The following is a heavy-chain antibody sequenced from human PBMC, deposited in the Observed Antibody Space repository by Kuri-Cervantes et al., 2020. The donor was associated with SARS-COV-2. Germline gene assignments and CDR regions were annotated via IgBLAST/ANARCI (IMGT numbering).Heavy chain of an antibody. CDR2: IYYSGST. J-gene: IGHJ6*02. CDR1: GGSISSGGYY. V-gene: IGHV4-31*03. Sequence: SETLSLTCTVSGGSISSGGYYWSWIRQHPGKGLEWIGYIYYSGSTYYNPSLKSRVTISVDTSKNQFSLKLSSVTAADTAVYYCARGRRNYCSSTSCYPPYYGMDVWSQGTTVTVSS. D-gene: IGHD2-2*01. CDR3: ARGRRNYCSSTSCYPPYYGMDV.